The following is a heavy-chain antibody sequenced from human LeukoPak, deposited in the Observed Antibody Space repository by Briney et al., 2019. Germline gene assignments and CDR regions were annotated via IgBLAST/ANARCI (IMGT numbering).Heavy chain of an antibody. J-gene: IGHJ4*02. D-gene: IGHD3-3*01. V-gene: IGHV3-30-3*01. CDR3: AKDHLYYDFWSGHILHF. Sequence: QSGGSLRLSCAASGFTFSSYAMHWVRQAPGKGLEWVAVISYDGSNKYYADSVKGRFTISRDNSKNTLYLQMNSLRAEDTAVYYCAKDHLYYDFWSGHILHFWGQGTLVTVSS. CDR2: ISYDGSNK. CDR1: GFTFSSYA.